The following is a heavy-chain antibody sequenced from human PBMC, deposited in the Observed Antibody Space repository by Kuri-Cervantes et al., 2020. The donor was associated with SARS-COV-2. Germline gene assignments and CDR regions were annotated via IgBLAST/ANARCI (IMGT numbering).Heavy chain of an antibody. CDR1: GFTFSSYA. V-gene: IGHV3-23*01. Sequence: GESLKISCAASGFTFSSYAMSWVRQAPGKGLEWVSVISGSGGSTYYADSVKGRFTISRDNSKNTLYLQMNSLRAEDTAVYYCAKAGDIVVVPAAYFDYWGQGTLVTVSS. J-gene: IGHJ4*02. D-gene: IGHD2-2*01. CDR2: ISGSGGST. CDR3: AKAGDIVVVPAAYFDY.